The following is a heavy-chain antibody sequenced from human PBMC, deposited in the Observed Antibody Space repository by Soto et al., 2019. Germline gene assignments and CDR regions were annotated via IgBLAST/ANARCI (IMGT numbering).Heavy chain of an antibody. CDR1: GFSLATSGVG. CDR2: IYWSDDK. CDR3: AHLQLWYPFYYFDS. D-gene: IGHD1-1*01. V-gene: IGHV2-5*01. J-gene: IGHJ4*02. Sequence: QITLKESGPALVKPTQTLTLTCTFSGFSLATSGVGVGWMRQPPGKALEWLALIYWSDDKHYSPSLKSRLTIIKDTSKNQVVLTMTNLDPVDTATYYCAHLQLWYPFYYFDSWGQGTLVTVSS.